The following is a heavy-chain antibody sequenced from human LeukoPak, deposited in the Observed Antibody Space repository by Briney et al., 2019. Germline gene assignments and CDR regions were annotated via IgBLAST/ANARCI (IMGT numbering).Heavy chain of an antibody. J-gene: IGHJ6*03. CDR3: ARGWGGSQGSYRYCDMDV. CDR2: IYYSGRT. V-gene: IGHV4-59*01. CDR1: GGSLSSYI. D-gene: IGHD3-16*02. Sequence: PETPSLTCTHSGGSLSSYIWSWIRPPPGEGLEWIGYIYYSGRTNNTLSPKRRATISVPTSTKQFSLKLSSVTAADTAVYYCARGWGGSQGSYRYCDMDVWGKGTTVTVSS.